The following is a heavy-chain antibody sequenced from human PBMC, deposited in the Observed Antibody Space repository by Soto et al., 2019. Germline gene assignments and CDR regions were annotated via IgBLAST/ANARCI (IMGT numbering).Heavy chain of an antibody. CDR2: VNPNTGDT. CDR3: ARAPRPAAIAVLDH. J-gene: IGHJ4*02. Sequence: QVQLVQSGTEVKTSGASVKVSCTASGYSFTSYDINWLRQATGQGPEWMGWVNPNTGDTGLAQRFQARVTLSSDTSINTAYVEVSSLRPDDTAIYFCARAPRPAAIAVLDHWGQGTLVAVSS. D-gene: IGHD6-19*01. V-gene: IGHV1-8*01. CDR1: GYSFTSYD.